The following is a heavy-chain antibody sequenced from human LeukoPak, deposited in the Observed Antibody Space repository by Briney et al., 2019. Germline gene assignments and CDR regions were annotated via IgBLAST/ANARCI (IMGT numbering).Heavy chain of an antibody. J-gene: IGHJ6*02. D-gene: IGHD2-2*01. Sequence: PGGSLRLSCAASGFTFSDYYMSWIRQAPGKGLEWVSYISSSGSTIYYADSVKGRFTISRDNAKNSLYLQMNSLRAEDTAVYYCARDNVVVPAAMFYYYGMDVWGQGTTVTVSS. CDR2: ISSSGSTI. CDR3: ARDNVVVPAAMFYYYGMDV. V-gene: IGHV3-11*01. CDR1: GFTFSDYY.